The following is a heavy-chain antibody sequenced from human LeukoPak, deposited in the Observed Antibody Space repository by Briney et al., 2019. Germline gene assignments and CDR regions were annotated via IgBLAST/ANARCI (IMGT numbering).Heavy chain of an antibody. CDR3: ARGDGGSYGFDY. J-gene: IGHJ4*02. CDR1: GGSISSGDYY. V-gene: IGHV4-30-4*01. D-gene: IGHD1-26*01. Sequence: SETLSLTCTVSGGSISSGDYYWSWIRQPPGKGLEWIGYIYYSGSTYYNPSLKSRVTISVDTSKNQFSLKLSSVTAADTAVYYCARGDGGSYGFDYWGQGTLVTVSS. CDR2: IYYSGST.